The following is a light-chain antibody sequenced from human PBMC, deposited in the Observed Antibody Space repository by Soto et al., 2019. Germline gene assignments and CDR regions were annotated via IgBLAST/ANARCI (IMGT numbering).Light chain of an antibody. CDR1: QSISKW. CDR2: KIS. J-gene: IGKJ4*01. CDR3: QQGKSFPLT. V-gene: IGKV1-5*03. Sequence: DIQMTQSPSTLSASVGDRVTITCRASQSISKWLAWSQQKPGKAPKLLIYKISNLQRGVPSRFSGSRSGTDFTLTISSLQPEDFATYFCQQGKSFPLTFGGGTKVEIK.